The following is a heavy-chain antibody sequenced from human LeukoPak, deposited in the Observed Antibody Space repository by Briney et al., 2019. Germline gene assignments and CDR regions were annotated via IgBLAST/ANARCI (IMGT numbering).Heavy chain of an antibody. V-gene: IGHV3-30*04. J-gene: IGHJ4*02. D-gene: IGHD3-22*01. CDR2: ISYDGSNK. CDR1: GFTFSSYA. Sequence: GGSLRLSCAASGFTFSSYAMHWVRQAPGKGLEWVAVISYDGSNKYYADSVKGRFTISRDNSKNTLYLQMNSLRAEDTAVYYCARDRQDYDSSDSCPDYWGQGTLVTVSS. CDR3: ARDRQDYDSSDSCPDY.